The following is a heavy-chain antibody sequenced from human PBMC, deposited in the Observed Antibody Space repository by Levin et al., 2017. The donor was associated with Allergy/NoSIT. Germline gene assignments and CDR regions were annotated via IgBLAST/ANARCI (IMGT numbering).Heavy chain of an antibody. J-gene: IGHJ4*02. CDR1: GFTFSTYS. D-gene: IGHD6-19*01. CDR3: ARDSSGWSRDY. Sequence: PGGSLRLSCAASGFTFSTYSMSWVRQAPGKGLEWVSFINSISTYIHYGESVKGRFTISRDNAKNSLYLQMNSLRAEDTALYYCARDSSGWSRDYWGQGTLVTVSS. CDR2: INSISTYI. V-gene: IGHV3-21*01.